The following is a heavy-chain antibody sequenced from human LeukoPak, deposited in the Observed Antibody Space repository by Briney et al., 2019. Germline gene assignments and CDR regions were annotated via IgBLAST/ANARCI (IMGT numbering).Heavy chain of an antibody. Sequence: PSETLSLTCTVSGGSISSSSYYWGWIRQPPGKGLEWIGSIYYSGSTYYNPSLKSRVTISVDTSKNQFSLKLSSVTAADTAVYYCARSGGLYSSGWYLDYWGQGTLVTVSS. CDR3: ARSGGLYSSGWYLDY. J-gene: IGHJ4*02. V-gene: IGHV4-39*07. CDR1: GGSISSSSYY. CDR2: IYYSGST. D-gene: IGHD6-19*01.